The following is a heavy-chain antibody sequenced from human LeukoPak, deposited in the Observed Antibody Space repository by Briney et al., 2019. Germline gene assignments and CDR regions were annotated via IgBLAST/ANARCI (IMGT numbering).Heavy chain of an antibody. CDR2: IWYDESNK. CDR1: GFTFSSYG. CDR3: ARGGGSYLAYYFDY. J-gene: IGHJ4*02. D-gene: IGHD1-26*01. Sequence: GRSLRLSCAASGFTFSSYGMHWVRKAPGKGLEWVAVIWYDESNKYYADSVKGRFTISRDNSKNTLYLQMNSLRAEDTAVYYCARGGGSYLAYYFDYWGQGTLVTVSS. V-gene: IGHV3-33*01.